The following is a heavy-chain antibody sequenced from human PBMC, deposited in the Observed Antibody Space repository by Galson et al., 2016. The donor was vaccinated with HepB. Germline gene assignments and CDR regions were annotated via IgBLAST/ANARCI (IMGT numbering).Heavy chain of an antibody. V-gene: IGHV3-23*01. D-gene: IGHD1-14*01. CDR2: IRDTGGTT. CDR3: AKCTLNTGGCMDV. CDR1: GFTFSSYA. J-gene: IGHJ6*03. Sequence: SLRLSCAASGFTFSSYAMSWVRQAPGKGLDWVSSIRDTGGTTYYADSVKGRFTIARDNTKNTLYLQMDSQRAEDKAVYYCAKCTLNTGGCMDVWGEGTAVTVSS.